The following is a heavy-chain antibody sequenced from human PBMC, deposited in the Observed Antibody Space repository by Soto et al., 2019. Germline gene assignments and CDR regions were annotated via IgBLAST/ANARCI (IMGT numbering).Heavy chain of an antibody. CDR1: GFSLSNARMG. J-gene: IGHJ5*02. CDR3: ARPLYSSGWAHQPPEPIWFDP. D-gene: IGHD6-19*01. Sequence: ESGPTLVNPTETLTLTCTVSGFSLSNARMGVSWIRQPPGKALEWLAHIFSNDEKSYSTSLKSRLTISKDTSKSQVVLTMTNMDPVDTATYYCARPLYSSGWAHQPPEPIWFDPWGQGTLVTVSS. CDR2: IFSNDEK. V-gene: IGHV2-26*01.